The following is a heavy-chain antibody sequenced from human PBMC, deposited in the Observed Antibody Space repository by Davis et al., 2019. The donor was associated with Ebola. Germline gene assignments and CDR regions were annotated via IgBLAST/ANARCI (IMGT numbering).Heavy chain of an antibody. V-gene: IGHV1-3*01. CDR3: SRDHRGYCSGGSCYPDAEYFQY. J-gene: IGHJ1*01. CDR1: GYTFTSYA. CDR2: INAGNGNT. D-gene: IGHD2-15*01. Sequence: ASVKVSCKASGYTFTSYAMHWVRQAPGQRLEWMGWINAGNGNTQYSQKFQGRVTITRDTSASTVYMELSSLRSEDTAVYYCSRDHRGYCSGGSCYPDAEYFQYWGQGTLVTVSS.